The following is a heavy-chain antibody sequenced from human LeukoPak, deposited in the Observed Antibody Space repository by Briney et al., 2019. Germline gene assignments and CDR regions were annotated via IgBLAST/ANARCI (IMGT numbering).Heavy chain of an antibody. Sequence: SETLSLTCTVSGGSISSSSYYWGWIRQPPGKGLEWIGSIYYSGSTYYNPSLKSRVTISVDTSKNQFSLKLSSVTAADTAVYYCARQTTTIFGVGPAGPFDYWGQGTLVTVSS. CDR3: ARQTTTIFGVGPAGPFDY. J-gene: IGHJ4*02. D-gene: IGHD3-3*01. CDR2: IYYSGST. CDR1: GGSISSSSYY. V-gene: IGHV4-39*01.